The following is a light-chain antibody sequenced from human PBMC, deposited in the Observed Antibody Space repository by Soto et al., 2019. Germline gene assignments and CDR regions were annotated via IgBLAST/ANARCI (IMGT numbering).Light chain of an antibody. V-gene: IGLV2-14*01. CDR1: NTDVGGYDR. CDR2: EVF. Sequence: QSALTQPASVSGSPGQSITISCTGTNTDVGGYDRVSWYQHHPGKAPKMLIFEVFNRPSGISDRFSGSKSGDTASLTISGLQAEDEADCYCISYIPSTTTHWVFGGGTKVTVL. CDR3: ISYIPSTTTHWV. J-gene: IGLJ3*02.